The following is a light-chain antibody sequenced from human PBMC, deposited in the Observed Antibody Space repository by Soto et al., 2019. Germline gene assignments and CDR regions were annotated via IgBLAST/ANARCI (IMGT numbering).Light chain of an antibody. CDR3: MQARQSPT. V-gene: IGKV2-24*01. Sequence: DIVMTQTPLSLHVTLGQPASISCRSSQSLVHTNGKTYLSWLHQRPGQPPRLLIYEISNRFFGVPDRFSGSGGGTEFTLKIRRVEGDDVGVYYCMQARQSPTFGPGTKVDIE. J-gene: IGKJ3*01. CDR2: EIS. CDR1: QSLVHTNGKTY.